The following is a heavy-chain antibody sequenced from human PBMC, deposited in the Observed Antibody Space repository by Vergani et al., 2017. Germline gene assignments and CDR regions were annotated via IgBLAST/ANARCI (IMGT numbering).Heavy chain of an antibody. D-gene: IGHD6-19*01. CDR1: GGSISSYY. V-gene: IGHV4-59*01. CDR3: ARAVAGDNDAFDI. J-gene: IGHJ3*02. Sequence: QVQLQESGPGLVKPSETLSLTCTVSGGSISSYYWSWIRQPPGKGLEWIGYIYYSGSTNYNPSLKSRVTISVDTSKNQFSLKLSSVTAADTAVYYWARAVAGDNDAFDIWGQGTMVTVSS. CDR2: IYYSGST.